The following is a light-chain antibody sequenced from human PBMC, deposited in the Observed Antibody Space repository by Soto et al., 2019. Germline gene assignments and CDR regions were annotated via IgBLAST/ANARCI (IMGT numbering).Light chain of an antibody. Sequence: IHMTQSHSTLSASVGETVTITSRARHSVTRYLAWYQQKPGKAPKVLIYDASSLESGVPSRFSGSGSGTEFTLTISSLQPDDFATYYCQHYNSYSEAFGQGTKVDI. CDR1: HSVTRY. CDR3: QHYNSYSEA. CDR2: DAS. V-gene: IGKV1-5*01. J-gene: IGKJ1*01.